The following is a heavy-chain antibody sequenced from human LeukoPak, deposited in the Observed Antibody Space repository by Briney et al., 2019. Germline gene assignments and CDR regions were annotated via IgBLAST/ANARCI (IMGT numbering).Heavy chain of an antibody. CDR2: MTASSVTF. J-gene: IGHJ4*02. V-gene: IGHV3-48*03. CDR3: ARSLSGYDPLSAF. CDR1: GFTFSSYA. D-gene: IGHD5-12*01. Sequence: GGSLRLSCEVSGFTFSSYAMTWVRQVPGRGLEWIAYMTASSVTFYYADSVRGRFTISSDNARNSLFLQMNSLTVEDTAVYYCARSLSGYDPLSAFWGQGTLVTVSS.